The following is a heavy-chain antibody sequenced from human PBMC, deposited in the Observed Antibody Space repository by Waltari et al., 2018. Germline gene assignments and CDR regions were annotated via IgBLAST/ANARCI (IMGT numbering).Heavy chain of an antibody. CDR3: AKDRAAAGLYYFDY. D-gene: IGHD6-13*01. CDR2: ISWNSGSI. Sequence: EVQLVESGGGLVQPGRSLRLSCAASGLTFDDYAMHWVRQAPGKGLEWVSGISWNSGSIGYADSVKGRFTISRDNAKNSLYLQMNSLRAEDTALYYCAKDRAAAGLYYFDYWGQGTLVTVSS. V-gene: IGHV3-9*01. J-gene: IGHJ4*02. CDR1: GLTFDDYA.